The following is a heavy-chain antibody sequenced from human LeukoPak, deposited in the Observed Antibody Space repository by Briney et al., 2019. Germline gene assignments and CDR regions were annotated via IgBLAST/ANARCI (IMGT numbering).Heavy chain of an antibody. CDR2: IRYDGSNK. J-gene: IGHJ5*02. CDR3: AKDMSETRFLEWFPGDWFDP. CDR1: GFTFNNYA. Sequence: GGSLRLSCVASGFTFNNYAMHWVRQAPGKGLEWVAFIRYDGSNKYYADSVKGRFTISRDNSKNTRYLQMNSLRAEDTAVYYCAKDMSETRFLEWFPGDWFDPWGQGTLVTVSS. D-gene: IGHD3-3*01. V-gene: IGHV3-30*02.